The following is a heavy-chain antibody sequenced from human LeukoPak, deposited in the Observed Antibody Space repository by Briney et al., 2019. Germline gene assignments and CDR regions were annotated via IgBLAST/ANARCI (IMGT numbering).Heavy chain of an antibody. CDR3: ARDVLRFLEWLPWRPYYYGMDV. D-gene: IGHD3-3*01. V-gene: IGHV1-46*01. CDR1: GYTFTSYY. J-gene: IGHJ6*02. Sequence: ASVKVSCKASGYTFTSYYMHWVRQAPGQGLEWMGIINPSGGSTSYAQKFQGRVTMTGDTSTSTVYMELSSLRSEDTAVYYCARDVLRFLEWLPWRPYYYGMDVWGQGTTVTVSS. CDR2: INPSGGST.